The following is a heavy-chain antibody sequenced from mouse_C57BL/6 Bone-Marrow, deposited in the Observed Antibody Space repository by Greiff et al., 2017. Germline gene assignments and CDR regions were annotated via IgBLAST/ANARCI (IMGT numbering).Heavy chain of an antibody. D-gene: IGHD1-1*01. J-gene: IGHJ4*01. CDR3: ARSYYYGNYYAMDY. Sequence: DVKLVESGGGLVQPGGSLKLSCAASGFTFSDYYMYWVRQTPEKRLEWVAYISNGGGSTYYPDTVKGRFTISRDNAKNTLYLQMSRLKSEDTAMYYCARSYYYGNYYAMDYWGQGTSVTVSS. CDR1: GFTFSDYY. CDR2: ISNGGGST. V-gene: IGHV5-12*01.